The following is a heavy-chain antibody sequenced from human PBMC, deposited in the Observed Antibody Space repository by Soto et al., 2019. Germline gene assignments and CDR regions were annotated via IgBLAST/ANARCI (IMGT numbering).Heavy chain of an antibody. Sequence: SETLSFTCAVYGGSFSGYYWSWIRQPPGKGLEWIGEINHSGSTNYNPSLKSRVTISVDTSKNQFSLKLSSVTAADTAVYYCASYFYDYIWGSYRYTYFDYWGQGTLVTVSS. D-gene: IGHD3-16*02. CDR2: INHSGST. J-gene: IGHJ4*02. CDR1: GGSFSGYY. CDR3: ASYFYDYIWGSYRYTYFDY. V-gene: IGHV4-34*01.